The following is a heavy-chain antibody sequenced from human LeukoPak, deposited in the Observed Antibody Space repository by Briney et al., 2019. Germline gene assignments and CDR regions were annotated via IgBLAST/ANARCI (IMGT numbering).Heavy chain of an antibody. CDR1: GFSFTNYA. CDR3: ARRPVAAEYFQR. CDR2: ISYDESKI. V-gene: IGHV3-30*03. D-gene: IGHD6-25*01. Sequence: PGGSLRLSCTGSGFSFTNYAMHWVRQAPGEGLEWVAVISYDESKIYYADSVKGRFTISGDLSTNTLYLQMNSLTTEDTAMYFCARRPVAAEYFQRWGQGTLVTVSS. J-gene: IGHJ1*01.